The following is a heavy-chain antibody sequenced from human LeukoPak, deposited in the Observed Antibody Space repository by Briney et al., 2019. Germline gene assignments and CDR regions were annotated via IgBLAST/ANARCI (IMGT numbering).Heavy chain of an antibody. Sequence: GGSLRLSCAASGFTFSSNGMHWVRQAPGKGLEWVAFIRYDGSNKYYADSVKGRFTISRDNSKNTLYLQMNSLRAEDTAVYYCAKDTNRYCSSTSCSYGDYWGQGTLVTVSS. D-gene: IGHD2-2*01. CDR1: GFTFSSNG. J-gene: IGHJ4*02. V-gene: IGHV3-30*02. CDR2: IRYDGSNK. CDR3: AKDTNRYCSSTSCSYGDY.